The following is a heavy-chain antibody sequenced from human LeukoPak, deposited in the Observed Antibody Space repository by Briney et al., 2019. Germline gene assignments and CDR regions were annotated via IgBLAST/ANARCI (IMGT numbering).Heavy chain of an antibody. CDR1: GFTFSSYG. D-gene: IGHD3-22*01. CDR3: AKGDSSGYYFPSFRFDP. J-gene: IGHJ5*02. Sequence: GGSLRLSRAASGFTFSSYGMHWVRQAPGTGLEWVAVISYDGSNKYYADSVKGRFTISRDNSKNTLYLQMNSLRAEDTAVYYCAKGDSSGYYFPSFRFDPWGQGTPVTVSS. CDR2: ISYDGSNK. V-gene: IGHV3-30*18.